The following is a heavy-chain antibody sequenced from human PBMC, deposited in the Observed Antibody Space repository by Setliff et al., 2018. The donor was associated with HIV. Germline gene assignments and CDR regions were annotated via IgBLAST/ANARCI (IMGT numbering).Heavy chain of an antibody. CDR1: GGSISSYY. D-gene: IGHD6-19*01. Sequence: PSETLSLTCTVSGGSISSYYWSWIRQPPGKGLEWIGYIYTSGSTNYNPSLKSRVTISVDTSKNQFSLKLSSVTAADTAVYYCARHWDYSSGWPYYFDYWGQGTLVTVSS. J-gene: IGHJ4*02. CDR3: ARHWDYSSGWPYYFDY. CDR2: IYTSGST. V-gene: IGHV4-4*09.